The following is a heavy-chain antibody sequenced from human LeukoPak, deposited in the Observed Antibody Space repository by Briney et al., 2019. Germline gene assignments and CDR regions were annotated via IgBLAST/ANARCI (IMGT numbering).Heavy chain of an antibody. D-gene: IGHD3-10*01. Sequence: GESLKISSQGSGXSFSRYCITWVRQMPGKGLEWMGRIDPSDSYTNYSPSFQGHVTISADKSISTAYLQWSSLKASDTAMYYCARRFGFGELIDYWGQGTLVTVSS. CDR3: ARRFGFGELIDY. J-gene: IGHJ4*02. V-gene: IGHV5-10-1*01. CDR2: IDPSDSYT. CDR1: GXSFSRYC.